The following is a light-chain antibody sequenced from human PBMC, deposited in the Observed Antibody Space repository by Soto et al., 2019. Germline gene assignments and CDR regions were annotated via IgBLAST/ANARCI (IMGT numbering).Light chain of an antibody. Sequence: EIVLTQSPGTLSLSPGERATLSCRASQSVSSSYLAWYQQISGQAPRLLIYGASNRATGIPDRFSGSGSGTDFTLTISRLEPEDFAVYYCQQYGRSSWTFGQGTKVEIK. CDR2: GAS. CDR1: QSVSSSY. CDR3: QQYGRSSWT. V-gene: IGKV3-20*01. J-gene: IGKJ1*01.